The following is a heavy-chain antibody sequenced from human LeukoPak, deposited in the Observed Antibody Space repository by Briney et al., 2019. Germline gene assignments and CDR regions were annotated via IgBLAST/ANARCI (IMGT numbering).Heavy chain of an antibody. CDR1: GFTFSSYA. CDR2: ISGSGGST. V-gene: IGHV3-23*01. D-gene: IGHD3-3*01. CDR3: AKDPHHLTYYDFWSGSDTWVPYYFDY. J-gene: IGHJ4*02. Sequence: HAGGSLRLSCAASGFTFSSYAMSWVRQAPGKGLEWVSAISGSGGSTYYADSVKGRFTISRDNSKNTLYLQMNSLRAEDTAVYYCAKDPHHLTYYDFWSGSDTWVPYYFDYWGQGTLVTVSS.